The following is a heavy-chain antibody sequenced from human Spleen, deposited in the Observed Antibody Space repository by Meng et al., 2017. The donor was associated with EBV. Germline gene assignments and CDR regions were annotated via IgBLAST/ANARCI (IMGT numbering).Heavy chain of an antibody. D-gene: IGHD5-24*01. Sequence: VQLVEDGGALCRPGGSLRLSCVASGFRFSRYWMHWVRQAPGKGLAWVSRTNEDGRITDYADSVKGRFTISRDNTKNIMYLQMDSLRAEDTALYFCSRDLAGSDDVWGQGTLVTVSS. J-gene: IGHJ4*02. V-gene: IGHV3-74*01. CDR2: TNEDGRIT. CDR1: GFRFSRYW. CDR3: SRDLAGSDDV.